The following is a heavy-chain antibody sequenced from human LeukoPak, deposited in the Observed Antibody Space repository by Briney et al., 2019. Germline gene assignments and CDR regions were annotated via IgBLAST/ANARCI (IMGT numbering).Heavy chain of an antibody. CDR1: GGSISSSNW. CDR2: IYHSGIT. V-gene: IGHV4-4*02. J-gene: IGHJ6*03. CDR3: ARIVQGPYYYYYYMDV. Sequence: SGTLSLTCGVSGGSISSSNWWNWVRQPPGKGLEWIGEIYHSGITNYNSSLKSRVTISVDKSKNQFSLKLTSVTAADTAVYYCARIVQGPYYYYYYMDVWGKGTTVTVSS. D-gene: IGHD3-22*01.